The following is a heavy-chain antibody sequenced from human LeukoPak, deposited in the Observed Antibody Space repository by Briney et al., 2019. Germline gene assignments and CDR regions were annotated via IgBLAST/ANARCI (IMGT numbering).Heavy chain of an antibody. J-gene: IGHJ3*02. V-gene: IGHV3-11*01. CDR3: ARVSSSLALNAFDI. D-gene: IGHD6-13*01. CDR1: GFTFSDYY. CDR2: ISSSGSTI. Sequence: GGSLRLSCAASGFTFSDYYMSWIRQAPGKGLEWVSYISSSGSTIYYADSVKGRFTISRDNAKNSLYLQMNSLRAEDTAVYYCARVSSSLALNAFDIWGQGTMVTVSS.